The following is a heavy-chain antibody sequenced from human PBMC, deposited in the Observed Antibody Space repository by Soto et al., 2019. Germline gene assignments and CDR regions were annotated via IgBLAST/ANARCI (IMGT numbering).Heavy chain of an antibody. CDR1: GYTFTSYG. Sequence: QVQLEQSGAEVKKPGASVKVSCKASGYTFTSYGISWVRQAPGQGLEWMGRISAYNGNTNYAQKLQGRGTMTTDTSTSTDYMELRSLRSDDTAVYYCARVVGALGHWFDPWGQGTLVTVSS. J-gene: IGHJ5*02. CDR3: ARVVGALGHWFDP. CDR2: ISAYNGNT. D-gene: IGHD1-26*01. V-gene: IGHV1-18*01.